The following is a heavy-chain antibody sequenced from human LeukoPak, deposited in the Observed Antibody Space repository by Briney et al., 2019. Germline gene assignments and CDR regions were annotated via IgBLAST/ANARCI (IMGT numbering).Heavy chain of an antibody. Sequence: GGSLRLTCAASGITFSRYGMHWVRQAPGKGLEWVAVISYDGSNKYYADSVRGRFTISRDNSMNTLYLQMNSLRAEDTAVYYCAKDRLIAGRPGGFDYWGQGTLVTVSS. V-gene: IGHV3-30*18. CDR3: AKDRLIAGRPGGFDY. J-gene: IGHJ4*02. CDR1: GITFSRYG. CDR2: ISYDGSNK. D-gene: IGHD6-6*01.